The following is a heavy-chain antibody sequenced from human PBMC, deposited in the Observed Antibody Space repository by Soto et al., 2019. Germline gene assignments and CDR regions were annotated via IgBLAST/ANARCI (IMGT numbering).Heavy chain of an antibody. CDR3: AQDRGCSGSTCYQAY. CDR1: GFTFSDYG. D-gene: IGHD2-2*01. V-gene: IGHV3-23*01. Sequence: GGSLRLSCAASGFTFSDYGLSWVRQAPGKGLEWVSSISGSRGSTTYYAGSVRGRFTISRDNSKNTLYLQMNSLRVEDTAVYYCAQDRGCSGSTCYQAYWGPGTLVTVSS. CDR2: ISGSRGSTT. J-gene: IGHJ4*02.